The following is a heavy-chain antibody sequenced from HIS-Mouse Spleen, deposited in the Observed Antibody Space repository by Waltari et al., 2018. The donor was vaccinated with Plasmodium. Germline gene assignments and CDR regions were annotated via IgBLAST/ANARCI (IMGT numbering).Heavy chain of an antibody. V-gene: IGHV3-7*01. CDR1: GFTFSSYW. Sequence: EVQLVESGGGLVQPGGSLRLSCEASGFTFSSYWMSWVRQAPGKGLEWVANIKQDGSEKYYVDSVKGRFTISRDNAKNSLYLQMNSLRAEDTAVYYCAREFGTGNWYFDLWGRGTLVTVSS. J-gene: IGHJ2*01. D-gene: IGHD7-27*01. CDR2: IKQDGSEK. CDR3: AREFGTGNWYFDL.